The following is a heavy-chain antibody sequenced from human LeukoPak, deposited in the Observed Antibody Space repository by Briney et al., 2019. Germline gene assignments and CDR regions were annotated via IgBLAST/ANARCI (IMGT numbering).Heavy chain of an antibody. Sequence: SETLSLTCAVYGGSFSGYYWSWIRQPPGKGLEWIGEINHSGSTNYNPSLKSRVTISVDTSKNQFSLKLSSVTAADTAVYYCARETTVVTPYHDYWGQGTLVTVSS. D-gene: IGHD4-23*01. J-gene: IGHJ4*02. CDR2: INHSGST. V-gene: IGHV4-34*01. CDR1: GGSFSGYY. CDR3: ARETTVVTPYHDY.